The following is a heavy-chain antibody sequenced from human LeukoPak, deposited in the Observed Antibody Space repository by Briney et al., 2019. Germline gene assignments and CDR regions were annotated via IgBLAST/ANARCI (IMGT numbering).Heavy chain of an antibody. D-gene: IGHD3-22*01. V-gene: IGHV3-23*01. CDR3: ARDNYDSSTPYYFDY. Sequence: GGSLRLSCTASGLSLNSYAISWVRQVPGKGLEWVSGISVSGHKTYHADSVKGRFTISRDNSNNMVYLQMNSLRAEDTAVYYCARDNYDSSTPYYFDYWGQGTLVTVSS. CDR1: GLSLNSYA. J-gene: IGHJ4*02. CDR2: ISVSGHKT.